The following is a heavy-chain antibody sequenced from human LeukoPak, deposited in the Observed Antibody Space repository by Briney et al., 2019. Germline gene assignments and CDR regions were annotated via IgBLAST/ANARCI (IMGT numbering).Heavy chain of an antibody. Sequence: PAETLSLTCAVSGGSISSGGYSWSWLRQPPEKGLEWIGYIYHSGSTYYNPSLKSRVTISVDSSKNQFSLKLSSVTAADTAVYYCASYGSGSYPFDYWGQGTLVTVSS. CDR3: ASYGSGSYPFDY. D-gene: IGHD3-10*01. V-gene: IGHV4-30-2*01. CDR2: IYHSGST. CDR1: GGSISSGGYS. J-gene: IGHJ4*02.